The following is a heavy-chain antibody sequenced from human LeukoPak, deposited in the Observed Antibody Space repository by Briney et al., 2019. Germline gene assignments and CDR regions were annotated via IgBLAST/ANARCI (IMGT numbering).Heavy chain of an antibody. CDR1: GFTFIDFY. V-gene: IGHV3-11*01. CDR3: ARSADSSGYFREITLYYFDY. D-gene: IGHD3-22*01. Sequence: GGSRRLSCAASGFTFIDFYMTWIRQAPGKGLEGGSYISNSGSAIYYADSVKGRFTISRDNAKNSLYLQMNSLRAEDTAVYYCARSADSSGYFREITLYYFDYWGQGTLVTVSS. J-gene: IGHJ4*02. CDR2: ISNSGSAI.